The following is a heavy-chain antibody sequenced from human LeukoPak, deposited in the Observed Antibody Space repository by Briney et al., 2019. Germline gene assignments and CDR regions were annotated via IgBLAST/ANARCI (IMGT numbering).Heavy chain of an antibody. D-gene: IGHD6-6*01. CDR2: ISYDGSNK. V-gene: IGHV3-30-3*01. CDR3: ARFSSTPD. CDR1: GFTFSSYA. J-gene: IGHJ4*02. Sequence: PGRSLRLSCAASGFTFSSYAMHWVRQAPGKGLEWVAVISYDGSNKYYADSVKGRFTISRDNSKNTLYLQMNNLRAEDTAVYYCARFSSTPDWGQGTLVTVSS.